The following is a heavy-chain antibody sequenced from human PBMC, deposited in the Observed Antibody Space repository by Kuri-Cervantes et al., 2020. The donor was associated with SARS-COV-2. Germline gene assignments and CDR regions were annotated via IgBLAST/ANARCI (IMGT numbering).Heavy chain of an antibody. Sequence: SETLSLTCTVSGGSISSSSYYWGWIRQPPGKGLEWIGSIYYSGSTYYNPSLKSRVTISVVTSKNQFSLKLSSVTAADTAVYYCARQGDGGFRAVAGTTEWGYWGQGTLVTVSS. CDR2: IYYSGST. V-gene: IGHV4-39*01. D-gene: IGHD6-19*01. J-gene: IGHJ4*02. CDR1: GGSISSSSYY. CDR3: ARQGDGGFRAVAGTTEWGY.